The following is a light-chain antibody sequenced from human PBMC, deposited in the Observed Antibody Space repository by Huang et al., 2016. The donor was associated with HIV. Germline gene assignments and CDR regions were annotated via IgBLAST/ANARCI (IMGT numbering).Light chain of an antibody. CDR2: AAS. J-gene: IGKJ5*01. CDR1: QDIGTS. Sequence: QLTQSPPSLSASVGDTVIISCRASQDIGTSLAWYQQKPGRAPKRLISAASSLQTGVPSRFSGDSAGTYFTLIISGLQPEDFATYYCQQLHSYPITFGQGTRLDI. V-gene: IGKV1-9*01. CDR3: QQLHSYPIT.